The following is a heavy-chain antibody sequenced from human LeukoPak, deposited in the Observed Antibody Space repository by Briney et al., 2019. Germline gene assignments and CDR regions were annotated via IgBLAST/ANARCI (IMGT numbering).Heavy chain of an antibody. CDR3: ARGARMTTVVTPFDY. D-gene: IGHD4-23*01. Sequence: EASVKVSCKASGGTFSSYAISWVRQAPGQGLEWMGRIIPILGIANYAQKFQGRVTITADKSTSTAYMGLSSLRSEDTAVYYCARGARMTTVVTPFDYWGQGTLVTVSS. CDR1: GGTFSSYA. J-gene: IGHJ4*02. CDR2: IIPILGIA. V-gene: IGHV1-69*04.